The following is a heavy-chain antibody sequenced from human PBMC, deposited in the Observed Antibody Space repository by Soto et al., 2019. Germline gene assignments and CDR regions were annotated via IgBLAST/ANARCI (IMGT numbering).Heavy chain of an antibody. CDR1: GGSISSSSYY. V-gene: IGHV4-39*01. CDR3: ARLAVAGRVTGWFDP. CDR2: IYYSGST. D-gene: IGHD6-19*01. Sequence: SETLSLTCTVSGGSISSSSYYWGWIRQPPGKGLEWIGSIYYSGSTYYNPSLKSRVTISVDTSKNQFSLKLSSVTAAGTAVYYCARLAVAGRVTGWFDPWGQGTLVTVSS. J-gene: IGHJ5*02.